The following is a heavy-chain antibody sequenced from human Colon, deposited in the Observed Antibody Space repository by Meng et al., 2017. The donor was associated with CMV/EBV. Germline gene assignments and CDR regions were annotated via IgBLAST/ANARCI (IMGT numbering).Heavy chain of an antibody. Sequence: GESLKISCAASGFIFTAYAMHWVRQAPGKGLEWLASDGAAQNYADSVRGRFFMSRDDSKNSVYLQMDSLRSDDTAVYYCARDRLGGIDYWGQGTLVTVSS. J-gene: IGHJ4*02. D-gene: IGHD3-16*01. CDR3: ARDRLGGIDY. CDR2: SDGAAQ. V-gene: IGHV3-30-3*01. CDR1: GFIFTAYA.